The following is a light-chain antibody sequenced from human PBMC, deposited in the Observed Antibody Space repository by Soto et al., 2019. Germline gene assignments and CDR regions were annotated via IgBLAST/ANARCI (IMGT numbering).Light chain of an antibody. V-gene: IGLV1-40*01. Sequence: QSALTQPPSVSGAPGQRVTISCTGSSSNIGAGYHVHWYQQLPGAAPKLLIFGDSNRPSGVPDRFSGSKSGTSASLAITGLQADDEADYYCQSSDSRLSGSDVFGTGTKVTV. J-gene: IGLJ1*01. CDR1: SSNIGAGYH. CDR2: GDS. CDR3: QSSDSRLSGSDV.